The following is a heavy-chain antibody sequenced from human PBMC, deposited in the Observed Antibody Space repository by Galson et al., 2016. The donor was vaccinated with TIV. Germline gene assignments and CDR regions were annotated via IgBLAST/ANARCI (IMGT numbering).Heavy chain of an antibody. D-gene: IGHD2-15*01. V-gene: IGHV3-74*01. CDR2: ITDDGSDT. CDR3: ARERRYYGVDV. Sequence: SLRLSCAASELNFSRFWMHWVRHVPGKGLMWVSRITDDGSDTVYADSVRGRFTISRDNAMDTLYLQMDSLRAEDTGVYYCARERRYYGVDVWGQGTTVTVS. CDR1: ELNFSRFW. J-gene: IGHJ6*02.